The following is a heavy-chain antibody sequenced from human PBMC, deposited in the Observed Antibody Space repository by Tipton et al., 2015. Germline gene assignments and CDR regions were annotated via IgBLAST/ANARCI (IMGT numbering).Heavy chain of an antibody. V-gene: IGHV4-39*07. CDR1: GGSISNSNYY. J-gene: IGHJ4*02. D-gene: IGHD3-9*01. CDR2: ISHSGNT. Sequence: TLSLTCTVSGGSISNSNYYWGWVRQPPGKGLEWIGSISHSGNTYFNPSLKGRVTMSRATSKNQFSQKLTSVTAADTAVYYCACQDYDSLTRDYQTVDYWGQGTLVAVSS. CDR3: ACQDYDSLTRDYQTVDY.